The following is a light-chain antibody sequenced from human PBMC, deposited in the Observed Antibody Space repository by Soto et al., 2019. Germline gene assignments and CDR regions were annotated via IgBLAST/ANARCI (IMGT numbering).Light chain of an antibody. V-gene: IGLV7-43*01. CDR3: LLYSGGVHV. J-gene: IGLJ3*02. Sequence: QAVVTQEPSLTVAPGGTVTLSGASSTGAVTSDHYPNWFQQKPGQAPRALIYRTTNKHSWTPARFSGSLLGGKAALTLSGAQSEDEAEYYCLLYSGGVHVFGGGTKVTVL. CDR1: TGAVTSDHY. CDR2: RTT.